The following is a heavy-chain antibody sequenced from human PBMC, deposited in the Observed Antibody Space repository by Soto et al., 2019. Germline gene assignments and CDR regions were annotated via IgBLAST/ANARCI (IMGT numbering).Heavy chain of an antibody. CDR3: ARGDIAVAGRYFSYYYGMDV. J-gene: IGHJ6*02. CDR2: INPNSGGT. CDR1: GYTFTGYY. V-gene: IGHV1-2*04. Sequence: ASVKVSCKASGYTFTGYYMHWVRQAPGQGLEWMGWINPNSGGTNYAQKFQGWVTMTRDTSISTAYMELSRLRSDDTAVYYCARGDIAVAGRYFSYYYGMDVWGQGTTVTVSS. D-gene: IGHD6-19*01.